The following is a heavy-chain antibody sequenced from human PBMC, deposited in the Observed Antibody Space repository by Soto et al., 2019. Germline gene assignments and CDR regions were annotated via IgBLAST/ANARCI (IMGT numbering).Heavy chain of an antibody. CDR2: IYYSGST. V-gene: IGHV4-39*01. J-gene: IGHJ1*01. D-gene: IGHD3-22*01. CDR3: ARHVITTAEYFQH. CDR1: GGSISSSSYY. Sequence: SETLSLTCTVSGGSISSSSYYWGWIRQPPGKGLEWIGSIYYSGSTYYNPSLKSRVTISVDTSKNQFSLKLSSVTAADTAVYYCARHVITTAEYFQHWGQGILVTVSS.